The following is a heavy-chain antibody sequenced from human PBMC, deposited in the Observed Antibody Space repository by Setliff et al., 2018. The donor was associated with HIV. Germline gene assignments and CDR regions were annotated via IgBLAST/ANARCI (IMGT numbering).Heavy chain of an antibody. CDR1: GYSISRGYY. CDR2: IYYNGGT. D-gene: IGHD6-19*01. Sequence: SETLSLTCGVSGYSISRGYYWGWVRQPPGKGLEWIGYIYYNGGTKYNPSLKSRVTISVDTSKNLFSLKLSSVTAADTAVYYCARSLLPSITVAGTIGYWGQGSLVTVSS. J-gene: IGHJ4*02. CDR3: ARSLLPSITVAGTIGY. V-gene: IGHV4-38-2*01.